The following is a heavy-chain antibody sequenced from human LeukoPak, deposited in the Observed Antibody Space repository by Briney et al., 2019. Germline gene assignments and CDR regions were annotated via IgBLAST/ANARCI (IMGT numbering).Heavy chain of an antibody. CDR1: GFTFSSYA. J-gene: IGHJ4*02. CDR2: ISYDGSNK. D-gene: IGHD1-14*01. V-gene: IGHV3-30*04. Sequence: PGGSLRLSCAASGFTFSSYAMHWVRQAPGKGLAGVAVISYDGSNKYYADSVKGRFTISRDNSKNTLYLQMNSLRAEDTAVYYCARGLVYRYFDYWGQGTLVTVSS. CDR3: ARGLVYRYFDY.